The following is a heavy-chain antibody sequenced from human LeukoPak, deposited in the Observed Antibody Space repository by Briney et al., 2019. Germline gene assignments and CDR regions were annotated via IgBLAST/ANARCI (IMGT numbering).Heavy chain of an antibody. V-gene: IGHV5-51*01. Sequence: GESLKISCKGSGYSFSNYWIAWVRQMPGNGLEYMGIIYPGDYDTRYSPSFRGQVTISVDKFIATTYLQWASLKASDTATYYCARAPTSVSNPYYFDSWGQGTLITVSS. CDR2: IYPGDYDT. D-gene: IGHD4-11*01. J-gene: IGHJ4*02. CDR1: GYSFSNYW. CDR3: ARAPTSVSNPYYFDS.